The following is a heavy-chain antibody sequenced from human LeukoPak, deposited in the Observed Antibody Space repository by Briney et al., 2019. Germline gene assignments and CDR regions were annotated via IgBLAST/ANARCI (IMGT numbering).Heavy chain of an antibody. Sequence: GGSLRLSCAASGFTFSSYAMSWVRQAPGKGLEWVSSIGGSGGSTYYADSVKGRFTISRDNSKNTLYLQMNSLRAEDTAVYYCARKAGYYYGSGDYWGQGTLVTVSS. CDR2: IGGSGGST. CDR3: ARKAGYYYGSGDY. CDR1: GFTFSSYA. J-gene: IGHJ4*02. D-gene: IGHD3-10*01. V-gene: IGHV3-23*01.